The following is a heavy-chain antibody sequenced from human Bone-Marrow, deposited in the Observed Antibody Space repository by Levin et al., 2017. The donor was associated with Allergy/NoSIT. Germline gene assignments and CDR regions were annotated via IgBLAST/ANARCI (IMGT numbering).Heavy chain of an antibody. V-gene: IGHV3-30*18. CDR2: ISYDGKKN. J-gene: IGHJ4*02. D-gene: IGHD3-10*01. CDR3: AKDWDYFGSGSYLHY. CDR1: GFTFSSYG. Sequence: QAGESLKISCAASGFTFSSYGMHWVRQAPGKGLEWVAIISYDGKKNYYADSVKGRFTISRDDSKNTLYLQMISLRPEDTAMYYCAKDWDYFGSGSYLHYWGQGTLVTVPS.